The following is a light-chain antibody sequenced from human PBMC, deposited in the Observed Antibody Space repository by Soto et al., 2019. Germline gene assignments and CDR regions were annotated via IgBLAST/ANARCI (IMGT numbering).Light chain of an antibody. V-gene: IGKV3-20*01. J-gene: IGKJ1*01. CDR2: GAS. Sequence: EIVLTQSPGTLSLAPGERATLSCRATQSVGSNYLAWYQQIPGQAPRLLIYGASSRATGIPVRFSGSGSETDFTLTITSLEPEDFAVYYCQQYSSSSTFGQGTKVDIK. CDR3: QQYSSSST. CDR1: QSVGSNY.